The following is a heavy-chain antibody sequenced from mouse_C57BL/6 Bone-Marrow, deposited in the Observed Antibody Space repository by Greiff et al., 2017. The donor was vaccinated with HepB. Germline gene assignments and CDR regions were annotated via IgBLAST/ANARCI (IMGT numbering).Heavy chain of an antibody. V-gene: IGHV5-6*02. J-gene: IGHJ3*01. CDR1: GFTFSSYG. CDR3: ARRDGWLLPL. Sequence: EVKVVESGGDLAKPGGSLKLSCAASGFTFSSYGMSWVRQTPDKRLEWVATISSGGSYTYYPDSVKGRFTISRDNAKNTLYLQMSSLKSEDTAMYYCARRDGWLLPLGGQGTLVTVSA. D-gene: IGHD2-3*01. CDR2: ISSGGSYT.